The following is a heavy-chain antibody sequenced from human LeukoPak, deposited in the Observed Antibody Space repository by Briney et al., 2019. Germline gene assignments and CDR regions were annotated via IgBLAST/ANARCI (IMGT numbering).Heavy chain of an antibody. Sequence: ASVKVSCKASGYTFTGYYMHWVRQAPGQGLEWMGWINPNSGGTNYAQKFQGRVTMTRDTSISTAYMELSRLRSDDTAVYHCARDARLRIAVAEFDYWGQGTLVTVSS. CDR3: ARDARLRIAVAEFDY. V-gene: IGHV1-2*02. J-gene: IGHJ4*02. D-gene: IGHD6-19*01. CDR1: GYTFTGYY. CDR2: INPNSGGT.